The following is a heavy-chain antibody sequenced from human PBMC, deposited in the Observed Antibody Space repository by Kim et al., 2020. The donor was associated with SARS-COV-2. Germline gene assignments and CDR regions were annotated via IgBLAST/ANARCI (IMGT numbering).Heavy chain of an antibody. D-gene: IGHD1-7*01. CDR3: ARSRNSITGTYDAFDI. J-gene: IGHJ3*02. CDR1: GFTFSSYW. V-gene: IGHV3-7*01. Sequence: GGSLRLSCAASGFTFSSYWMSWVRQAPGKGLEWVANIKQDGSEKYYVDSVKGRFTISRDNAKNSLYLQMNSLRAEDTAVYYCARSRNSITGTYDAFDIWGQGTMVTVSS. CDR2: IKQDGSEK.